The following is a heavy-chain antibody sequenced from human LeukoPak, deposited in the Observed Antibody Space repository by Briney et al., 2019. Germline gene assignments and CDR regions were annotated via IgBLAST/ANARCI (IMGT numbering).Heavy chain of an antibody. V-gene: IGHV1-8*03. D-gene: IGHD6-6*01. CDR1: GYTFTSYD. Sequence: ASVKVSCKASGYTFTSYDINWVRQATGQGLEWMGWMNPNSGNTGYAQKFQGRVTITRNTSISTAYMELSSLRSEDTAVYYCARDLYSSSSYYYYYYMDVWGKGTTVTVSS. J-gene: IGHJ6*03. CDR3: ARDLYSSSSYYYYYYMDV. CDR2: MNPNSGNT.